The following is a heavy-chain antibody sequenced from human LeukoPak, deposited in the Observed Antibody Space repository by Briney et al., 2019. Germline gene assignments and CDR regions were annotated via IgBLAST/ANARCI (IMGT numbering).Heavy chain of an antibody. Sequence: GESLKISCKGSRYSFTSYWIGWVRQMPGKGLEWMGIIYPGDSDTRYSPSFQGQVTISADKSISTAYLQWSSLKASDTAMYYCARYWGAAHVDTAMVTGEYYFDYWGQGTLVTVSS. D-gene: IGHD5-18*01. CDR2: IYPGDSDT. J-gene: IGHJ4*02. CDR3: ARYWGAAHVDTAMVTGEYYFDY. V-gene: IGHV5-51*01. CDR1: RYSFTSYW.